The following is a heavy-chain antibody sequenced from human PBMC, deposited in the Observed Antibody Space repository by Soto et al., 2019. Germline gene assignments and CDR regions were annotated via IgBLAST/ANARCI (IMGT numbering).Heavy chain of an antibody. CDR1: GGSISSYY. D-gene: IGHD6-13*01. J-gene: IGHJ5*02. Sequence: SETLSLTCTVSGGSISSYYWSWIRQPPGKGLEWIGYIYYSGSTNYNPSLKSRVTISADTFKNQFSLKLSSVTAADTAVYYCARAKAPLYSSSWYWFDPWGQGTLVTVSS. CDR3: ARAKAPLYSSSWYWFDP. CDR2: IYYSGST. V-gene: IGHV4-59*08.